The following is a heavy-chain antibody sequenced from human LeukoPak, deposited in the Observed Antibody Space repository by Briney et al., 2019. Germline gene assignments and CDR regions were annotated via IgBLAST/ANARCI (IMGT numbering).Heavy chain of an antibody. CDR1: GFTFSSYA. CDR2: ISYDGSNK. Sequence: PGGPLRLSCAASGFTFSSYAMHWVRQAPGKGLEWVAVISYDGSNKYYADSVKGRFTISRDNSKNTLYLQMNSLRAEDTAVYYCARDRNYYDSSGYYSVAALDYWGQGTLVTVSS. J-gene: IGHJ4*02. V-gene: IGHV3-30*04. CDR3: ARDRNYYDSSGYYSVAALDY. D-gene: IGHD3-22*01.